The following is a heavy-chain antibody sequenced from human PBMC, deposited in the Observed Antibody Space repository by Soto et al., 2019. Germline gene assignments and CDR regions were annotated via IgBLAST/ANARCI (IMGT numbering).Heavy chain of an antibody. D-gene: IGHD4-4*01. V-gene: IGHV1-3*01. CDR2: INPGNGNT. J-gene: IGHJ6*02. CDR1: GYTLTSYT. CDR3: ARRSSNSMDV. Sequence: ASVKVSCKASGYTLTSYTMHWVRQAPGQRLEWMGWINPGNGNTKYSQNFQGRVTMTRDTSTSTVYMEVSSLRSEDTAMYYCARRSSNSMDVWGQGTTVTVSS.